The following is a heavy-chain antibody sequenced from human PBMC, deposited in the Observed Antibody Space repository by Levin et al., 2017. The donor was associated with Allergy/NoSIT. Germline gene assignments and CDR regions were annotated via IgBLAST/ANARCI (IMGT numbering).Heavy chain of an antibody. V-gene: IGHV3-23*01. CDR3: AKPIDYGGNYYFEY. J-gene: IGHJ4*02. D-gene: IGHD4-23*01. CDR1: GFTFSSYA. CDR2: ISGSGDST. Sequence: PGGSLRLSCAASGFTFSSYAMGWVRQAPRKGLEWVSHISGSGDSTRYADSVKGRFTISRDNSKNTLYLQMKSLRAEDTAVYYCAKPIDYGGNYYFEYWGQGSLVTVSS.